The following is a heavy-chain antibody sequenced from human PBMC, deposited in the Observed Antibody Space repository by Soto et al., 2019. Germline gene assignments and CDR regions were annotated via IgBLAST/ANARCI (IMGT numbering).Heavy chain of an antibody. J-gene: IGHJ4*02. CDR2: INPSGGST. CDR1: GYTFTSYY. D-gene: IGHD3-10*01. V-gene: IGHV1-46*01. Sequence: ASVKVSCKASGYTFTSYYMHWVRQAPGQGLEWMGIINPSGGSTSYAQKFQGRVTMTRDTSTSTVYMELSSLRSEDTAVYYCASYQGAYGSGSYSDYWGQGTLVTVSS. CDR3: ASYQGAYGSGSYSDY.